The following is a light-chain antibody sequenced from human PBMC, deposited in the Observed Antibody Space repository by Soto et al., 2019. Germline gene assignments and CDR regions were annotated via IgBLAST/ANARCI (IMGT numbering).Light chain of an antibody. CDR1: SSDVGGYNY. CDR2: EVI. CDR3: SSYAGTNNLYV. J-gene: IGLJ1*01. V-gene: IGLV2-8*01. Sequence: QSALTQPPSASGSPGQSVTISCTGTSSDVGGYNYVSWYQQHPGNAPKLMIYEVIKRPSGVPDRFSGTKSGNTASLTVSGLQAEDEADYYCSSYAGTNNLYVSGNGTKVTVL.